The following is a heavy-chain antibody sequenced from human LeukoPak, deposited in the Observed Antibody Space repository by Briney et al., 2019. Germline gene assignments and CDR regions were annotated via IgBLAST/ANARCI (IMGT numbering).Heavy chain of an antibody. V-gene: IGHV1-69*13. CDR2: IIPIFGTA. J-gene: IGHJ6*02. CDR1: GGTFSSYA. Sequence: GASVKVSCKASGGTFSSYAISWVRQAPGQGLEWMGGIIPIFGTANYAQKFQGRVTITADESTSTAYMELSSLRSEDTAVYYCARGTNGVITDYYYYGMDVWGQGTTVTVSS. CDR3: ARGTNGVITDYYYYGMDV. D-gene: IGHD3-22*01.